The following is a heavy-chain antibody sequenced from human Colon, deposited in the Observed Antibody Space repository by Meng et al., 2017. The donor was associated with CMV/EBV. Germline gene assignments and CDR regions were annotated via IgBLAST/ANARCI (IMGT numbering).Heavy chain of an antibody. CDR3: ARGSRGGYFRHYYYYGMDV. D-gene: IGHD3-22*01. V-gene: IGHV3-53*01. CDR2: IYSGGST. Sequence: GESLKISCAGSGINLSIYTLNWVRQAPGKGLEWVSVIYSGGSTYYADSVKGRFTISRDNSKNTLYLQMNSLRAEDTAVYYCARGSRGGYFRHYYYYGMDVWGQGTTVTVSS. J-gene: IGHJ6*02. CDR1: GINLSIYT.